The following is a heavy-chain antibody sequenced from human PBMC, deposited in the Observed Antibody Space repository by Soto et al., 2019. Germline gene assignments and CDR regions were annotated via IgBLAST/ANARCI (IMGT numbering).Heavy chain of an antibody. D-gene: IGHD2-15*01. Sequence: GGSLRLSCAASGFTFSSNGMHWVRQAPGKGLEWVAVISYDGSNKYYADSVKGRFTISRDNSKNTLYLQMNSLRAEDTAVYYCAKSDIVVVVAPFDYWGQGTLVTVSS. J-gene: IGHJ4*02. V-gene: IGHV3-30*18. CDR2: ISYDGSNK. CDR1: GFTFSSNG. CDR3: AKSDIVVVVAPFDY.